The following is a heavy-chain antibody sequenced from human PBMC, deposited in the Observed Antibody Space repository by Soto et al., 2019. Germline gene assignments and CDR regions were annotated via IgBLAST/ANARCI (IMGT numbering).Heavy chain of an antibody. CDR1: GFDFGSFG. V-gene: IGHV1-58*02. CDR3: SADHPHTAIGWPV. J-gene: IGHJ6*02. CDR2: IVVASGRT. Sequence: PVKVSCKASGFDFGSFGIQFLRQTRGRGLEWIGWIVVASGRTNYARQFQGRVAFSRDMSSTTAYMDLYDLKSDDTAVYFCSADHPHTAIGWPVWGQGTTVTVSS.